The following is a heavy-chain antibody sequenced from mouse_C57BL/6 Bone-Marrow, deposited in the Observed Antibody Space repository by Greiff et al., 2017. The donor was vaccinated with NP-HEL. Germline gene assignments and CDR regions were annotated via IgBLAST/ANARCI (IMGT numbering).Heavy chain of an antibody. Sequence: EVKLLESGGGLVQPGGSLKLSCAASGIDFSRYWMSWVRRAPGKGLEWIGEINPDSSTINYAPSLKDKFIISRDNAKNTLYLQMSKVRSEDTALYYCARPRGYYDYYAMDYWGQGTSVTVSS. CDR3: ARPRGYYDYYAMDY. CDR1: GIDFSRYW. D-gene: IGHD2-3*01. J-gene: IGHJ4*01. V-gene: IGHV4-1*01. CDR2: INPDSSTI.